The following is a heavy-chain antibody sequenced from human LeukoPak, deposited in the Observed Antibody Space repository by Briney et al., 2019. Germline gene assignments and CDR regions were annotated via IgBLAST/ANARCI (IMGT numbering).Heavy chain of an antibody. CDR1: GFTFNTCA. V-gene: IGHV3-23*01. CDR2: IGGGGGNI. J-gene: IGHJ3*01. D-gene: IGHD3-16*01. CDR3: AKRGGDDGWGAFDF. Sequence: GGSLRLSCAASGFTFNTCAMNWVRQAPGKGLEWVSTIGGGGGNIYYADSVRGRFAISRENSKNTLYLQMSSLRVDDTAVYYCAKRGGDDGWGAFDFWGQGTMITVSS.